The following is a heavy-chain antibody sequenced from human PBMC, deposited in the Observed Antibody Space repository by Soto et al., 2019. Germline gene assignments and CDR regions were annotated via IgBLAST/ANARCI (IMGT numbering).Heavy chain of an antibody. CDR2: INSDGSST. CDR1: GFTFSSYW. J-gene: IGHJ2*01. Sequence: VGSLRLSCAASGFTFSSYWMHWVRQAPGKGLVWVSRINSDGSSTSYADSVKGRFTISRDNAKNTLYLQMNSLRAEDTAVYYCARVYYRAWYFDLWGRGTLVTVSS. V-gene: IGHV3-74*01. CDR3: ARVYYRAWYFDL. D-gene: IGHD1-26*01.